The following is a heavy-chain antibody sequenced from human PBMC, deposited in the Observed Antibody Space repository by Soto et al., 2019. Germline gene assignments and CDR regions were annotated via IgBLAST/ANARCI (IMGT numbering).Heavy chain of an antibody. J-gene: IGHJ4*02. Sequence: SDTLSLTWAVYGGSFSGYYWSWIRQPPGKGLEWIGEINHSGSTNYNPSLKSRVTISVDTSKNQFSLKLSSVTAADTAVYYCARELRNTMVRGVITNFDYCGQGTLVTVSS. CDR1: GGSFSGYY. CDR2: INHSGST. CDR3: ARELRNTMVRGVITNFDY. D-gene: IGHD3-10*01. V-gene: IGHV4-34*01.